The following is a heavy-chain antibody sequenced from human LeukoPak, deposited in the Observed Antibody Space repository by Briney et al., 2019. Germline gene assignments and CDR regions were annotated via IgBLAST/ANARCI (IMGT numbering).Heavy chain of an antibody. Sequence: GGSLRLSCAASGFTFSSYPMHWVRQAPGKGLEWVAVISYDGSNKYYADSVKGRFTISRDNSKNTLYLQMDSLRAEDTAVYYCARDRLDITVAGTVDHWGQGTLVTVSS. J-gene: IGHJ4*02. D-gene: IGHD6-19*01. V-gene: IGHV3-30-3*01. CDR3: ARDRLDITVAGTVDH. CDR1: GFTFSSYP. CDR2: ISYDGSNK.